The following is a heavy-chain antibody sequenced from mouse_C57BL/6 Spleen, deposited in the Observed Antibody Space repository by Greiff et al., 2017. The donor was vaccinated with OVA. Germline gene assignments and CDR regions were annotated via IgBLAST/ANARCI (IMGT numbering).Heavy chain of an antibody. Sequence: QVQLKQSGTELVKPGASVRLSCKASGYTFTSYWMHWVKQRPGQGLEWIGNINPSNGGTNYNEKFKSKATLTVDKSSSTAYMQLSSLTSEDSAVYYCARWDYSNYGKFAYWGQGTLVTVSA. V-gene: IGHV1-53*01. D-gene: IGHD2-5*01. J-gene: IGHJ3*01. CDR2: INPSNGGT. CDR1: GYTFTSYW. CDR3: ARWDYSNYGKFAY.